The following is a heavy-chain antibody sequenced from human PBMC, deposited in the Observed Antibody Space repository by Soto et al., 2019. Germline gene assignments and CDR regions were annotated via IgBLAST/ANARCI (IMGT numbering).Heavy chain of an antibody. Sequence: QLQLQESGSGLVKPSQTLSLTCAVSGGSISSGGYSWSWIRQPPGKGLEWIGYIYYSGSTYYNPSLKSRVTISVDTSKNQFSLKLSSVTAADTAVYYCARVLSRDGYNGDFDYWGQGTLVTVSS. J-gene: IGHJ4*02. CDR2: IYYSGST. CDR1: GGSISSGGYS. CDR3: ARVLSRDGYNGDFDY. D-gene: IGHD5-12*01. V-gene: IGHV4-30-2*05.